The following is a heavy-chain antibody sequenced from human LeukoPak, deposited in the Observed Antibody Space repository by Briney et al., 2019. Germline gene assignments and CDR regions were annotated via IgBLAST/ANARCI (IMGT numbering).Heavy chain of an antibody. V-gene: IGHV3-48*01. CDR3: ARDYCSTTSCRYDC. Sequence: GGSLRLSCAASGFTYSDYSMNWVRQAPGKGLEWVSYISSSSATIYYADSVKGRFTISRDNAKNSLYLQLSSLRAEDTAVYYCARDYCSTTSCRYDCWGQGTLVTVSS. CDR1: GFTYSDYS. D-gene: IGHD2-2*01. J-gene: IGHJ4*02. CDR2: ISSSSATI.